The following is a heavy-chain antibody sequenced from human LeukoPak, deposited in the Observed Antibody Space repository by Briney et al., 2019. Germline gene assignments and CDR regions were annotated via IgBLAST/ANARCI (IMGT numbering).Heavy chain of an antibody. CDR2: TVGGGSTNT. CDR3: ATASRAYCGGDCWGIPDY. Sequence: GGSLRLSCAASGVYFANYAMSWIRQAPGKGLGWISDTVGGGSTNTYHADSVKGRFTISRDNSKDTLYLQMNSLRAEDTAVYYCATASRAYCGGDCWGIPDYWGQGTLVTVSS. J-gene: IGHJ4*02. D-gene: IGHD2-21*02. CDR1: GVYFANYA. V-gene: IGHV3-23*01.